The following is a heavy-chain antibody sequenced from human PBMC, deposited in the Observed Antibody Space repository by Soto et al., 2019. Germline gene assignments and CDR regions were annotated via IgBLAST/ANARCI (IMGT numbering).Heavy chain of an antibody. CDR1: GYSISSGYY. CDR2: IYHSGST. V-gene: IGHV4-38-2*02. Sequence: SETLSLTCAVSGYSISSGYYWGWIRQPPGKGLEWIGSIYHSGSTYYNPSLKSRVTISVDTSKNQFSLKLSSVTAADTAVYYCARDLDYSNPIGDYWGQGTLVTVSS. J-gene: IGHJ4*02. D-gene: IGHD4-4*01. CDR3: ARDLDYSNPIGDY.